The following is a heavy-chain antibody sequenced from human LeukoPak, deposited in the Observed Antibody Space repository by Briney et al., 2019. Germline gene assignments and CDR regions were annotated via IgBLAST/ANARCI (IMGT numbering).Heavy chain of an antibody. CDR1: GFTFSSYW. CDR2: IKQDGSEK. Sequence: PGGCLRLSCAASGFTFSSYWMSWVRQAPGKGLEWVANIKQDGSEKYYVDSVKGRFTISRDNAKNSLYLQMNSLRAEDTAVYYCARDNDGPYSSSDYWGQGTLVTVSS. D-gene: IGHD6-6*01. CDR3: ARDNDGPYSSSDY. J-gene: IGHJ4*02. V-gene: IGHV3-7*05.